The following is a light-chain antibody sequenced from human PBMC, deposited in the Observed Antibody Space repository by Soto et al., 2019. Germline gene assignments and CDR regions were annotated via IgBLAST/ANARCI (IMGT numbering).Light chain of an antibody. CDR2: EVN. V-gene: IGLV2-23*02. Sequence: QSALTQPASVSGSPGQSITISCTGTSSNVGSYKLVSWYQQHPGKAPKLMIFEVNKRPSGVSNRFSGSKSGNTASLTISGLKVEDEADYYCCSSGGSPTYVFGSESK. CDR1: SSNVGSYKL. CDR3: CSSGGSPTYV. J-gene: IGLJ1*01.